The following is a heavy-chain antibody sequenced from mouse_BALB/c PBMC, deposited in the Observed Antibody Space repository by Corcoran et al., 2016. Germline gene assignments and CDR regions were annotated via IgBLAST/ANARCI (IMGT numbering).Heavy chain of an antibody. V-gene: IGHV1-9*01. D-gene: IGHD2-14*01. CDR3: ARADDRSRFAY. CDR2: ILPGSGST. CDR1: GYTFSSYW. J-gene: IGHJ3*01. Sequence: QVQLQQSGAELMKPGASVKISCKATGYTFSSYWIEWVKQRPGRGLEWIGEILPGSGSTNYNEKFKGKATFTADTSSNTAYMQLSSLTSEDSAVYYCARADDRSRFAYWGQGTLVTVSA.